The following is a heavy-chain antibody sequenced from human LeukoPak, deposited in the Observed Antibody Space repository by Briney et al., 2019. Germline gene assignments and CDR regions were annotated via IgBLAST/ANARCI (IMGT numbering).Heavy chain of an antibody. CDR1: GFTFSSYG. J-gene: IGHJ4*02. CDR3: ARVDYYDSSGYYFDY. V-gene: IGHV3-21*01. D-gene: IGHD3-22*01. CDR2: ISSSSSYI. Sequence: PGGSLRLSCAASGFTFSSYGMHWVRQAPGKGLEWVSSISSSSSYIYYADSVKGRFTISRDNAKNSLYLQMNSLRAEDTAVYYCARVDYYDSSGYYFDYWGQGTLVTVSS.